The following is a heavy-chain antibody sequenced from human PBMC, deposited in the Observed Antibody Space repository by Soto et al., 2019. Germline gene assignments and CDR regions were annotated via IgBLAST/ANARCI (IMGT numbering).Heavy chain of an antibody. Sequence: QVQLQQWGAGLLKPSETLSLTCAVYGGSFSGYYWSWIRQPPGKGLEWIGEINHSGSTNYNPSLKSRVTISVDTSKNQFSLKLSSVTAADTAVYYCARGSLLRRHAFDIWGQGTMVTVSS. CDR2: INHSGST. D-gene: IGHD4-17*01. CDR1: GGSFSGYY. CDR3: ARGSLLRRHAFDI. J-gene: IGHJ3*02. V-gene: IGHV4-34*01.